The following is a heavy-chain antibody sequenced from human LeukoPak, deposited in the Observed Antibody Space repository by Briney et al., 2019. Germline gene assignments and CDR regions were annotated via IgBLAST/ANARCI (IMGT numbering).Heavy chain of an antibody. CDR1: GFTLSSHA. V-gene: IGHV3-23*01. Sequence: PGGSLRLSCAVSGFTLSSHAMNWVRQAPGKGLEWVSVFIGSGGSTYYADSVKGRFTISRDNSKSTLYLQMNSLGAEDTAVYYCAKGGGSGYYGASGYCLDYWGQGTLVTISS. D-gene: IGHD3-22*01. CDR3: AKGGGSGYYGASGYCLDY. J-gene: IGHJ4*02. CDR2: FIGSGGST.